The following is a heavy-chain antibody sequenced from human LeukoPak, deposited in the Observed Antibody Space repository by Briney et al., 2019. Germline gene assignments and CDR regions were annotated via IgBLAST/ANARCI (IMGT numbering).Heavy chain of an antibody. Sequence: GASVKVSCKASGYTFTSYGISWVRQAPGQGLEWMGWISAYNGNTNYAQKLQGRVTMTTDTSTSTAYMELRSLRSDDTAVYYCARDLGFGELLFQRGGSDYYGMDVWGQGTTVTVSS. J-gene: IGHJ6*02. V-gene: IGHV1-18*01. CDR2: ISAYNGNT. D-gene: IGHD3-10*01. CDR3: ARDLGFGELLFQRGGSDYYGMDV. CDR1: GYTFTSYG.